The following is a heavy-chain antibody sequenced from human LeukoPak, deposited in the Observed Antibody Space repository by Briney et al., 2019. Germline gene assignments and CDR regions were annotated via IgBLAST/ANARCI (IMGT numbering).Heavy chain of an antibody. D-gene: IGHD6-19*01. CDR2: IYYSGST. V-gene: IGHV4-59*08. Sequence: PSETLSLTCTVSGGSISSYYWNWIRQPPGKGLEWIGYIYYSGSTNYNPSLKSRVTMSVDTSKNQFSLKLSSVTAADTAVYYCAGSQAGLAVNWFDPWGQGTLVTVS. CDR1: GGSISSYY. CDR3: AGSQAGLAVNWFDP. J-gene: IGHJ5*02.